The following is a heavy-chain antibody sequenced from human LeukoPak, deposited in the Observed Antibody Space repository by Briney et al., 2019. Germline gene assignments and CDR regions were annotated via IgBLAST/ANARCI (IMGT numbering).Heavy chain of an antibody. Sequence: ASVKVSCKASGYTFTGYYMHWVRPAPGQGLEWMGWINPNSGGTNDAQKFQGWVTMTRDTSISTAYMELSRLRSDDTAVYYCARAQPGYSSGWFYYWGQGNLVTLSS. V-gene: IGHV1-2*04. CDR1: GYTFTGYY. CDR2: INPNSGGT. J-gene: IGHJ4*02. CDR3: ARAQPGYSSGWFYY. D-gene: IGHD6-19*01.